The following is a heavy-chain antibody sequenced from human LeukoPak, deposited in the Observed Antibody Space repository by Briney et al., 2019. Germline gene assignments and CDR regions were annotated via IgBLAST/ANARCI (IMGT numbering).Heavy chain of an antibody. CDR3: ASMYSSADDNYFDY. J-gene: IGHJ4*02. CDR1: GGSISSYY. CDR2: IYTSGST. Sequence: SETLSLTCTVSGGSISSYYWSWIRQPAGKGLEWIGRIYTSGSTNYNPSLKSRVTMSVDTSKNQFSLKLSSVTAADTAVYYCASMYSSADDNYFDYWGQGTLVTVSS. V-gene: IGHV4-4*07. D-gene: IGHD6-19*01.